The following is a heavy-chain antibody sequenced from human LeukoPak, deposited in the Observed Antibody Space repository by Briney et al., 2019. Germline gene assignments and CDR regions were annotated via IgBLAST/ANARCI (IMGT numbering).Heavy chain of an antibody. Sequence: SETLSLTCAVYGGSFSGYYWSWIRQPPGKGLEWIGEINHSGSTNYNPSLKSRVTISVDTSKNQFSLKLSSVTAVDTAVYYCARADRGYSGYREYFDYWGQGTLVTVSS. CDR1: GGSFSGYY. CDR3: ARADRGYSGYREYFDY. D-gene: IGHD5-12*01. V-gene: IGHV4-34*01. CDR2: INHSGST. J-gene: IGHJ4*02.